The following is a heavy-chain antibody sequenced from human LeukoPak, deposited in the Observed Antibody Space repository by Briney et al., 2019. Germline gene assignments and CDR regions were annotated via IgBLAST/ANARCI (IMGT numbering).Heavy chain of an antibody. CDR3: ARWYYYDSSGYYERAFDI. D-gene: IGHD3-22*01. CDR1: GGSISSSSYY. CDR2: IYYSGST. V-gene: IGHV4-39*01. Sequence: SETLSLTCTVSGGSISSSSYYWGWIRQPPGKGLEWIGSIYYSGSTYYNPSLKSRVTISVDTSKNQFSLKLSSVTAADTAVYYCARWYYYDSSGYYERAFDIWGQGTMVTVSS. J-gene: IGHJ3*02.